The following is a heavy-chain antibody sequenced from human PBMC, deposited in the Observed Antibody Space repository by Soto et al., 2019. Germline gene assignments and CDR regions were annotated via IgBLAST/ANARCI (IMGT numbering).Heavy chain of an antibody. CDR2: IKSKTDGGTT. Sequence: GGSLRLSCAASGFTFSNAWMNWVRQAPGKGLEWVGRIKSKTDGGTTDYAAPVKGRFTISRDDSKNTLYLQMNSLKTEDTAVYYCTTDIVVVPATQYYYYGMDVWGQGTTVTVSS. V-gene: IGHV3-15*07. J-gene: IGHJ6*02. CDR1: GFTFSNAW. D-gene: IGHD2-2*01. CDR3: TTDIVVVPATQYYYYGMDV.